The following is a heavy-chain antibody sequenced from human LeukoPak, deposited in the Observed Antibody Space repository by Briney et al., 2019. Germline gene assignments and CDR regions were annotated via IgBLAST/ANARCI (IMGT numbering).Heavy chain of an antibody. J-gene: IGHJ4*02. Sequence: SETLFLTCTVSGGSISSSSYYWGWIRQPPGKGLEWIGSIYYSGSTYYNPSLKSRVTISVDTSKNQFSLKLSSVTAADTAVYYCARHGIYDSSGYCYFDYWGQGTLVTVSS. V-gene: IGHV4-39*01. D-gene: IGHD3-22*01. CDR3: ARHGIYDSSGYCYFDY. CDR2: IYYSGST. CDR1: GGSISSSSYY.